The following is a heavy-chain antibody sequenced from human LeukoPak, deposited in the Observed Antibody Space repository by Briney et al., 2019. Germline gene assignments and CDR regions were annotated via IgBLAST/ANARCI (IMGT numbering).Heavy chain of an antibody. CDR2: FSGSGGST. CDR1: GFTFSNYA. CDR3: AKDVGYCSSNTCYKPFDS. J-gene: IGHJ4*02. V-gene: IGHV3-23*01. Sequence: GGSLRLACEASGFTFSNYAMSWVRQAPGKGLEWVSAFSGSGGSTYYADSVKGRFTISRDNSKNTLYLQMNSLRAEDTAVYYCAKDVGYCSSNTCYKPFDSWGQGTLVTVSS. D-gene: IGHD2-2*02.